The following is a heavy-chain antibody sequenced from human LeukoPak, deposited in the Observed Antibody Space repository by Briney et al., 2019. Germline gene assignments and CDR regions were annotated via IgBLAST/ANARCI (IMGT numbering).Heavy chain of an antibody. CDR2: ISYDGSNK. CDR1: GFTFSSYA. CDR3: ARADGGPDY. Sequence: GGSLRLSCAASGFTFSSYAMHWVRQAPGKGLEWVAVISYDGSNKYYADSVKGRFTTSRDNSKNTLYLQMNSLRAEDTAVYYCARADGGPDYWGQGTLVTVSS. V-gene: IGHV3-30-3*01. J-gene: IGHJ4*02. D-gene: IGHD5-24*01.